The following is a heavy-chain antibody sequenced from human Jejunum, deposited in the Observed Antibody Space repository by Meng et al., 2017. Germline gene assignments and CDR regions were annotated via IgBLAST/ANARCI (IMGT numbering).Heavy chain of an antibody. Sequence: GGSLRLSCAASGFTFSHFAMTWVRQAPGKGLEWVSFITSGSLKHYADSVKGRFTISRDNSENTLSLQMNSLRVEDTAIYYRAKRADGSTWSHPVFDTWGQGTLVTVSS. CDR3: AKRADGSTWSHPVFDT. V-gene: IGHV3-23*01. CDR2: ITSGSLK. J-gene: IGHJ5*02. CDR1: GFTFSHFA. D-gene: IGHD6-13*01.